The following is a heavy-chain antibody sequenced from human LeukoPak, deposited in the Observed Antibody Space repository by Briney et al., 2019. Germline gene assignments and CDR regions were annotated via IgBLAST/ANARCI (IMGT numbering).Heavy chain of an antibody. CDR1: GYSFTSYW. J-gene: IGHJ6*02. CDR2: IYPGDSDT. Sequence: GESLKISCKGSGYSFTSYWIGWVRQMPGKGLEWMGIIYPGDSDTRYSPSFQGQVTISADKSISTAYLQWSSLKASDTAMYYCAVGTRRVIRYYYGMAVWGQGTTVTVSS. V-gene: IGHV5-51*01. CDR3: AVGTRRVIRYYYGMAV. D-gene: IGHD3-10*01.